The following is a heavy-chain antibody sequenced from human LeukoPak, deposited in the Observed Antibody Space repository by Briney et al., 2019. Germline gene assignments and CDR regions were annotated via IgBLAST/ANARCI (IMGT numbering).Heavy chain of an antibody. Sequence: ASVKLSCKASGYTFTGYYMHWVRQAPGQGLEWMGWINPNSGGTNYAQTFQGRVTMTRDTSISTAYMELSSLRSDDTAVYYCARSSMVRGIIMAQFDPWGQGTLVTVSS. D-gene: IGHD3-10*01. CDR3: ARSSMVRGIIMAQFDP. CDR1: GYTFTGYY. CDR2: INPNSGGT. V-gene: IGHV1-2*02. J-gene: IGHJ5*02.